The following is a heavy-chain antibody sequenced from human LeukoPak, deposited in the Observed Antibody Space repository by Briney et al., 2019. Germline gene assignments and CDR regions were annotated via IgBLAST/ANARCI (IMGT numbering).Heavy chain of an antibody. Sequence: PGGSLRLSCAASGFTFNSYAMHWVRQAPGKGLEWVAVIWYDGSNKYYADSVKGRFTISRDNSKNTMFLQMNSLRAEDTALYYCARDSSSMVQGAQDYYNGMDVWGQGATVTVSS. J-gene: IGHJ6*02. CDR2: IWYDGSNK. CDR3: ARDSSSMVQGAQDYYNGMDV. CDR1: GFTFNSYA. V-gene: IGHV3-33*08. D-gene: IGHD3-10*01.